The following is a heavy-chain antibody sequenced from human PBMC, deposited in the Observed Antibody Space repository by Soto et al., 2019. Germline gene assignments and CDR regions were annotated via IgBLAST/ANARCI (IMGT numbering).Heavy chain of an antibody. CDR2: ISYTGST. V-gene: IGHV4-59*01. CDR1: GGSISIDY. J-gene: IGHJ6*02. Sequence: QVQLQESGPGLVKPSETLSLTCSVSGGSISIDYWSWIRQPPGQGLECIGYISYTGSTNYNPSLKSRVTISVDTSKNQFSLNLRAVTAADTAVYYCARALRGVVVVAAREMDVWGQGTTVTVSS. D-gene: IGHD2-15*01. CDR3: ARALRGVVVVAAREMDV.